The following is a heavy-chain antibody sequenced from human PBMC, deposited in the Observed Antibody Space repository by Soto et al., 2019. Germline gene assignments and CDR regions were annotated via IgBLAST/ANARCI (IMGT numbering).Heavy chain of an antibody. CDR1: GGSVSSGGYY. V-gene: IGHV4-31*03. J-gene: IGHJ5*02. D-gene: IGHD6-13*01. CDR2: IHYSGST. Sequence: PSETLSPTCNVSGGSVSSGGYYWSWIRQHPGKGLEWIGYIHYSGSTYYNPSLKSRVTMSIDTSKNLFSLNLSSVTAADAAVYYCARAGGAGSGHDWFDPWGQGTLVTVSS. CDR3: ARAGGAGSGHDWFDP.